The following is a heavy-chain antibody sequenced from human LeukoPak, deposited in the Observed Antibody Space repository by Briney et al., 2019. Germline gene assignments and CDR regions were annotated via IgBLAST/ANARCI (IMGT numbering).Heavy chain of an antibody. CDR1: GGSISSSSYY. D-gene: IGHD1-26*01. V-gene: IGHV4-39*07. Sequence: SETLSLTCTVSGGSISSSSYYWGWIRQPPGKGLEWIGSIYYSGSTYYNPSLKSRVTISVDTSKNQFSLKLSSVTAADTAVYYCARPPLGGSYYLYYFDYWGQGTLVTVSS. CDR3: ARPPLGGSYYLYYFDY. CDR2: IYYSGST. J-gene: IGHJ4*02.